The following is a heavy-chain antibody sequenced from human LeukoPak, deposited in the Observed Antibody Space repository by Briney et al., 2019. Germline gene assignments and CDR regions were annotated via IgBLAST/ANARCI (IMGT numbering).Heavy chain of an antibody. D-gene: IGHD3-10*01. CDR2: IDPTDSYT. J-gene: IGHJ4*02. Sequence: GESLKISCKGSGYSFTNYWITWVRQLPGKGREWLGRIDPTDSYTNYSPSFQGHVTISADKSISTAYLQWSSLKTSDTAMYYCARHYGSGSPLDHWGQGTLVTVSS. CDR1: GYSFTNYW. CDR3: ARHYGSGSPLDH. V-gene: IGHV5-10-1*01.